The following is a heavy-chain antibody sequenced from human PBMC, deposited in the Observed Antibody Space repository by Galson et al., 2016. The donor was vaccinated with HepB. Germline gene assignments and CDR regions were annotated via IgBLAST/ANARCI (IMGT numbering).Heavy chain of an antibody. Sequence: SLRLSCAASGFTFSSFWMSWVRQAPGKGLEWVANIKQDGSETHYVDSVKGRFTISRDTAKNSLYLQMSSLRADDTAVYYCARGWTYYGSGRYYPEYFQYWGQGTPAIVSS. CDR3: ARGWTYYGSGRYYPEYFQY. V-gene: IGHV3-7*01. CDR1: GFTFSSFW. J-gene: IGHJ1*01. D-gene: IGHD3-10*01. CDR2: IKQDGSET.